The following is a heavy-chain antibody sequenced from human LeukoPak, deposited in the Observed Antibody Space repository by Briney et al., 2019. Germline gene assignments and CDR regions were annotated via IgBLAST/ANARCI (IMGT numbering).Heavy chain of an antibody. CDR1: GITFSSYA. J-gene: IGHJ4*02. Sequence: PGRSLRLSCAASGITFSSYAMSWVRQAPGKGLEWVSVISGSGGTTYYADSVKGRFTISRDNSKNTLYLQMSSLRAEDTAVYYCAKKAGSRTDQYPLDYWGQGTLVTVSS. CDR3: AKKAGSRTDQYPLDY. CDR2: ISGSGGTT. D-gene: IGHD2-15*01. V-gene: IGHV3-23*01.